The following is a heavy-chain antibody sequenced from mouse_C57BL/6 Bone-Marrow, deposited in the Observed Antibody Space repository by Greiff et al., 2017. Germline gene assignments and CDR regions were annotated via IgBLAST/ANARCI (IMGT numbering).Heavy chain of an antibody. V-gene: IGHV5-12*01. J-gene: IGHJ1*03. CDR2: ISNGGGST. CDR3: ARRHSYYYGSSWGYFDV. D-gene: IGHD1-1*01. Sequence: EVKVVESGGGLVQPGGSLKLSCAASGFTFSDYYMYWVRQTPEKRLEWVAYISNGGGSTYYPDTVKGRFTIYRDNAKKTLYLQMSRLKSEDTAMYYCARRHSYYYGSSWGYFDVWGTGTTVTVSS. CDR1: GFTFSDYY.